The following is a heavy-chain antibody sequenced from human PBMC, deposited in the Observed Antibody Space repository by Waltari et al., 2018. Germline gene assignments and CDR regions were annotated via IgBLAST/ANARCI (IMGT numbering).Heavy chain of an antibody. V-gene: IGHV3-21*01. D-gene: IGHD2-21*01. Sequence: EVQLVESGGGLVKPGGSLRLSCAASGFTFSSYSMNWVRQAPGKGLECVSSISRSSSYIYYADSVKGQFTNSRDNAKNSLYLQMNSLRAEETAVYYCARDCGLWGRGTLVTVSS. CDR3: ARDCGL. J-gene: IGHJ2*01. CDR2: ISRSSSYI. CDR1: GFTFSSYS.